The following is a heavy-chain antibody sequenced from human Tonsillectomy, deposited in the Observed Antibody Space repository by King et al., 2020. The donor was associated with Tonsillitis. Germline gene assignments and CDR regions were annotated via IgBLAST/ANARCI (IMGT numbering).Heavy chain of an antibody. CDR2: IKQDGTEM. J-gene: IGHJ4*02. D-gene: IGHD3-16*01. Sequence: VQLVESGGGLVQPGGSLRLSCAASGFTFNNFWMSWVRQAPGKGLEWVAHIKQDGTEMLYVDSVKGRFTISRDNGKNSLHLQMNSLRAEDTAVYYCARDPIAGEVPLYYWGQGTLVSVSS. CDR1: GFTFNNFW. V-gene: IGHV3-7*03. CDR3: ARDPIAGEVPLYY.